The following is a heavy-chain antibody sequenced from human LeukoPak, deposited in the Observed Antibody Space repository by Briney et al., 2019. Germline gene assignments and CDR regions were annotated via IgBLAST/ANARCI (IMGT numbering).Heavy chain of an antibody. V-gene: IGHV4-59*08. D-gene: IGHD3-22*01. J-gene: IGHJ4*02. Sequence: PSETLSLTCTVSGRSISRYYWSWIPQPPGKALEWIGYICYSGSTNYSPSLKSRVTISVDTSKNQSSVKLRSATAADTAVYYCARGHNDDDRSGLDYWGQGTMVTVSS. CDR1: GRSISRYY. CDR3: ARGHNDDDRSGLDY. CDR2: ICYSGST.